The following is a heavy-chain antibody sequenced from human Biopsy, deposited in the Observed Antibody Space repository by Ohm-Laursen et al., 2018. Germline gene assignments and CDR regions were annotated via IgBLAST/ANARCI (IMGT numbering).Heavy chain of an antibody. CDR1: VDTLSRSA. V-gene: IGHV1-69*04. Sequence: GPSPWASRKASVDTLSRSAIFWVRQCPGQGVVYLGRIIPIVGITNHAQPFQVRIPFTADNSTFMVSMELSRLGPEDTAIYYCPRGGAASGYYGIDVWGQGTPVSVS. CDR3: PRGGAASGYYGIDV. D-gene: IGHD2-15*01. CDR2: IIPIVGIT. J-gene: IGHJ6*02.